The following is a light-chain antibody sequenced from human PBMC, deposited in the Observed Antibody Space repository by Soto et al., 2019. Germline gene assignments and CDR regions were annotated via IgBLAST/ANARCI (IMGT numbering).Light chain of an antibody. CDR3: HHYET. Sequence: VVLTQSPATLSLSPGERATLSCRTSLSVSVYLDWYQQKPGQAPRLLMYGASIRAAGVPDRFSGSGSGTEFTLTISRLEPEDFTVYYCHHYETFGQGTKVDIK. CDR2: GAS. J-gene: IGKJ1*01. V-gene: IGKV3-20*01. CDR1: LSVSVY.